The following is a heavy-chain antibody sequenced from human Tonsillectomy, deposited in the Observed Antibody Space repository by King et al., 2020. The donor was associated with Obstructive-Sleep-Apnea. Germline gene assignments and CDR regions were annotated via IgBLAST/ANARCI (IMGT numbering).Heavy chain of an antibody. Sequence: VQLVESGGDLVQPGGSLRLSCAASGFTFYTYSMSCVRQAPGRGLEWVSYISTTDNTVHYSDSVKGRFTISRDNAKNSLYLQMNSLRVEDTAVYYCAKDMAYCGGDCYLGFDHWGQGTLVSVSS. V-gene: IGHV3-48*04. CDR2: ISTTDNTV. D-gene: IGHD2-21*02. CDR1: GFTFYTYS. CDR3: AKDMAYCGGDCYLGFDH. J-gene: IGHJ4*02.